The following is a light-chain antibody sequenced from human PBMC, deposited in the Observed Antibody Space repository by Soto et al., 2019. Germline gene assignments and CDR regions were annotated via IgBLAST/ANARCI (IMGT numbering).Light chain of an antibody. J-gene: IGLJ3*02. Sequence: QSVLTQPPSASGTPGQRVTISCSGSSSNIGSNYVYWYQHLLGTAPKLLIYRNNQRPSGVPDRFSGSKSGTSASLAISGLQSEDEADYYCATWDDSLSGWLFGGGTKLTVL. CDR3: ATWDDSLSGWL. CDR1: SSNIGSNY. CDR2: RNN. V-gene: IGLV1-47*01.